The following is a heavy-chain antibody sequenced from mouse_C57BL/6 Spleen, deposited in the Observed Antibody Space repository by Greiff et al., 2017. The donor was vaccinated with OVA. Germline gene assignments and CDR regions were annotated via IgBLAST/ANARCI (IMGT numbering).Heavy chain of an antibody. CDR2: ISRGSCTI. D-gene: IGHD1-1*01. CDR3: ARDYYGSRLAY. Sequence: EVQLVESGGGLVKPGGSLKLSCAASGFTFSDYGMHWVRQAPEKGLEWVAYISRGSCTIYYADTVKGRFTITRDNAKNTLFLQMTSLRSEDTAMYYCARDYYGSRLAYWGQGTLVTVSA. J-gene: IGHJ3*01. V-gene: IGHV5-17*01. CDR1: GFTFSDYG.